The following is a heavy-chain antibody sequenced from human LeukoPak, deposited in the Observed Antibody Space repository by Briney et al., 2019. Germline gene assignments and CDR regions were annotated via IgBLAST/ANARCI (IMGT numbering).Heavy chain of an antibody. D-gene: IGHD3-10*01. CDR2: IYHSGST. V-gene: IGHV4-38-2*02. J-gene: IGHJ4*02. CDR1: GYSTSSGYY. CDR3: ESSGSYFQADY. Sequence: SETLSLTCTVSGYSTSSGYYWGWIRQPPGKGLEWIGSIYHSGSTYYNPSLKSRVTISVDTSKNQFSLKLSSVTAADTAVYYCESSGSYFQADYWGQGTLVTVSS.